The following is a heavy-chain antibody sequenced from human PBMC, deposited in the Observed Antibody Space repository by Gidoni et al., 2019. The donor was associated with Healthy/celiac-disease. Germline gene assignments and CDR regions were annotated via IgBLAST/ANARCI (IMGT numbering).Heavy chain of an antibody. J-gene: IGHJ4*02. CDR1: GFTFSSYG. V-gene: IGHV3-30*18. Sequence: QVQLVESGGGVVQPGRSLRLSCAASGFTFSSYGMHWVRQAPGKGLEWVAVISYDGSNKYYADSVKGRFTISRDNSKNTLYLQMNSLRAEDTAVYYCAKGPAPFLDEWYFDYWGQGTLVTVSS. CDR2: ISYDGSNK. D-gene: IGHD2-2*01. CDR3: AKGPAPFLDEWYFDY.